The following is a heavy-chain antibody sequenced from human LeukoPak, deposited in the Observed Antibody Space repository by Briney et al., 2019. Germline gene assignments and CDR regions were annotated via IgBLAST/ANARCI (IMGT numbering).Heavy chain of an antibody. CDR3: ARGWGYFDY. Sequence: SETLSLTCTVSGGSISSYYWSWIRQPPGKGLEWIGYIYYSGSTNYNPSLKSRVTISVDTSKNQFSLKLSSVTAADTAVYYCARGWGYFDYWGQGTLVTDSS. CDR1: GGSISSYY. V-gene: IGHV4-59*01. J-gene: IGHJ4*02. CDR2: IYYSGST. D-gene: IGHD1-26*01.